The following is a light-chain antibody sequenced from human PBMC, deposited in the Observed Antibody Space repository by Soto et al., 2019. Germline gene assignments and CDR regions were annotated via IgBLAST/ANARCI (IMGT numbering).Light chain of an antibody. V-gene: IGKV4-1*01. Sequence: DIVVTQSPDSLAVSLGERATIDCKSSQSLLFSSNNKNYLAWYQQKPGQPPRLLISWASTRESWVPDRFSGSGSGTDFTLTIGSLQPEDVAVYYCHQYYGTSTFCHGTRVEIK. CDR2: WAS. J-gene: IGKJ1*01. CDR3: HQYYGTST. CDR1: QSLLFSSNNKNY.